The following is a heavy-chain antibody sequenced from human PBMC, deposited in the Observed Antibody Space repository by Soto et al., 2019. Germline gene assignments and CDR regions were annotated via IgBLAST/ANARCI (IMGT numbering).Heavy chain of an antibody. CDR3: AKVVTATNYFDY. Sequence: GGSLRLSCAASGFTFSSYAMSWVRQAPGKGLEWVSAISGSSASTYYADSVKGRFTSSRDNSKNTLYLQMSSLRAEDTAIYYCAKVVTATNYFDYWGQGTLVTVSS. CDR2: ISGSSAST. D-gene: IGHD2-21*02. CDR1: GFTFSSYA. J-gene: IGHJ4*02. V-gene: IGHV3-23*01.